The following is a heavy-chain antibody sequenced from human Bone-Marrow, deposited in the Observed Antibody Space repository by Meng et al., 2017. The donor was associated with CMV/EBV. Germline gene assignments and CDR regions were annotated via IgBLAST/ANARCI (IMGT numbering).Heavy chain of an antibody. J-gene: IGHJ4*02. CDR3: ARVDTAMAHHDY. V-gene: IGHV3-7*04. Sequence: GESLKISCAASGFTFSSYWMSWVRQAPGKGLEWVANIKQDGSEKYYVDSVKGRFTISRDNAKNSLYLQMNSLRAEDTAVYYCARVDTAMAHHDYWGQGPLVTVSS. CDR1: GFTFSSYW. CDR2: IKQDGSEK. D-gene: IGHD5-18*01.